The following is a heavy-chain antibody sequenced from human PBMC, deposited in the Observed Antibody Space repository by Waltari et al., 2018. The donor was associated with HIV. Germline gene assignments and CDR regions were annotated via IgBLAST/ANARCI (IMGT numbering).Heavy chain of an antibody. CDR2: INHRGTS. CDR3: ARGPFYYDLGGAALVRSDYSYYYGLDA. J-gene: IGHJ6*02. CDR1: RATFTGYY. Sequence: QVQLQERGAGQVKPTETLSLTCALHRATFTGYYWSWIRQTPGKGLEWIGEINHRGTSNYNPSLKRRVTMSIDTAKNQFSLKRTAVTAADTAVYYCARGPFYYDLGGAALVRSDYSYYYGLDAWGQGTTVTVS. D-gene: IGHD3-16*01. V-gene: IGHV4-34*01.